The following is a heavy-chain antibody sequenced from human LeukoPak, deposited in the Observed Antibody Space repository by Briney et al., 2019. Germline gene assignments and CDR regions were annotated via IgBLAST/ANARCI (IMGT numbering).Heavy chain of an antibody. CDR2: IHYSGNT. J-gene: IGHJ4*02. Sequence: SETLSLTCTVSGGSISSSSYYWGWIRQPPGKGLEWIGSIHYSGNTYQNPSLQSRVTMSADTSNNQFSLNLSSATAADTAVYYCARVVSVVGATFDYWGQGTLVTVSS. CDR3: ARVVSVVGATFDY. CDR1: GGSISSSSYY. D-gene: IGHD1-26*01. V-gene: IGHV4-39*07.